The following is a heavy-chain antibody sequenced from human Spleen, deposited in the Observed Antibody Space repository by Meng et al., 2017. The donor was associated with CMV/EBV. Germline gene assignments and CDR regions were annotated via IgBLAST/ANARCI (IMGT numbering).Heavy chain of an antibody. CDR2: INHSGST. V-gene: IGHV4-34*01. CDR1: GGSFSGSY. CDR3: ARGDVSTYYYGSGSYRGWFDP. Sequence: QVQLQQGGAGLLKPSETLALTCAVYGGSFSGSYWSWIRQPPGKGLEWIGEINHSGSTNYNPSLKSRVTISVDTSKNQFSLKLSSVTAADTAVYYCARGDVSTYYYGSGSYRGWFDPWGQGTLVTVSS. D-gene: IGHD3-10*01. J-gene: IGHJ5*02.